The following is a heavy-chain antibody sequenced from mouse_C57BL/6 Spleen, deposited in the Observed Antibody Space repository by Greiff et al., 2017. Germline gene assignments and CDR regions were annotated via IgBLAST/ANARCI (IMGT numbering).Heavy chain of an antibody. D-gene: IGHD2-4*01. V-gene: IGHV1-82*01. CDR3: ALYYDYVAY. Sequence: VQLQESGPELVKPGASVKISCKASGYAFSSSWMNWVKQRPGKGLEWIGRIYPGDGATNYNGKFKGKATLTADKSSSTAYVQLSSLTSEDSAVYCCALYYDYVAYWGQGTLVTVSA. CDR1: GYAFSSSW. J-gene: IGHJ3*01. CDR2: IYPGDGAT.